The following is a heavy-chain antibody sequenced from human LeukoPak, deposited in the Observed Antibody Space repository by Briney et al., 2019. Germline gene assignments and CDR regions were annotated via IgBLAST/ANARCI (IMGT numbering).Heavy chain of an antibody. V-gene: IGHV4-59*08. CDR2: IYYSGST. J-gene: IGHJ4*02. CDR1: GGSISSYY. Sequence: PSETLSLTCTVSGGSISSYYWSWIRRPPGKGLEWIGYIYYSGSTNYNPSLKSRVTISVDTSKNQFSLKLSSVTAADTAVYYCARHDRYGDYEDYWGQGTLVTVSS. CDR3: ARHDRYGDYEDY. D-gene: IGHD4-17*01.